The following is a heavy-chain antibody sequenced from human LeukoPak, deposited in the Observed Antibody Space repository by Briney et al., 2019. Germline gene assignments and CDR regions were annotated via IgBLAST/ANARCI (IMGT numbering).Heavy chain of an antibody. CDR2: INPNSGGT. J-gene: IGHJ3*01. CDR3: ARDESAVTP. CDR1: GYTFTDYY. V-gene: IGHV1-2*06. Sequence: ASVTVSCKAFGYTFTDYYMHWVRQAPGQGLEWMGRINPNSGGTNYAQKFQGRVTMTRDTAISTAYMELSSLRSDDTAVYYCARDESAVTPWGQGTTVTVSS. D-gene: IGHD4-17*01.